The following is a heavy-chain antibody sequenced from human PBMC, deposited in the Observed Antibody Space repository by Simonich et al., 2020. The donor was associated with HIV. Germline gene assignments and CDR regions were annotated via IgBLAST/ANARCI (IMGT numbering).Heavy chain of an antibody. CDR3: ASDNY. V-gene: IGHV4-34*01. Sequence: QVQLQQWGAGLLKPSETLSFTCAVYGGSFSGYYWSWSRQPPGKGLEWIGEINHSGSTNYNPSLKSRVTISVDTSKNQFSLKLSSVTAADTAVYYCASDNYWGQGTLVTVSS. CDR1: GGSFSGYY. J-gene: IGHJ4*02. CDR2: INHSGST.